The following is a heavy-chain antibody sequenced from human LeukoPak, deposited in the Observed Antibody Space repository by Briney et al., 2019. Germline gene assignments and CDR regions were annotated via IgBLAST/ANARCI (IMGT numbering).Heavy chain of an antibody. CDR1: GFTFSNAW. CDR2: IKSKTEGETT. CDR3: TTSYNGELPPY. D-gene: IGHD1-26*01. Sequence: PGGSLRLSCAASGFTFSNAWMTWVRQAPGKGLEWVGRIKSKTEGETTDYVAPVKGRFTISRDDSKNTLYLQMNSLKTEDTAVYYCTTSYNGELPPYWGQGTLVTVSS. J-gene: IGHJ4*02. V-gene: IGHV3-15*01.